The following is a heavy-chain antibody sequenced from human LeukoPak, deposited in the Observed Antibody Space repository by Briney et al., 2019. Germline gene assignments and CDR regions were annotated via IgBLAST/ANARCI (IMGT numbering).Heavy chain of an antibody. CDR3: ARGGYTDAFDI. D-gene: IGHD5-24*01. CDR1: GYTLTSYY. V-gene: IGHV1-46*01. Sequence: ASVKVSCKASGYTLTSYYMHWVRQAPGQGLEWMGIINPSGGSTSYAQKFQGRVTMTRDMSTSTAYMELSSLRSEDTAVYYCARGGYTDAFDIWGQGTMVTVSS. CDR2: INPSGGST. J-gene: IGHJ3*02.